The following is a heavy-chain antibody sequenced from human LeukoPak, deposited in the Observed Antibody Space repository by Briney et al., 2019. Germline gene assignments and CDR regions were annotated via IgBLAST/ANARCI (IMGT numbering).Heavy chain of an antibody. CDR2: IYYSGST. Sequence: SETLSLTCTVSGGSISSHYWSWIRQPPGKGLEWIGYIYYSGSTNYNPSLKSRVTISVDTSKNQFSLKLSSVTAADPAVYYCARDNGYSSSWYDYWGQGTLVTVSS. CDR1: GGSISSHY. D-gene: IGHD6-13*01. CDR3: ARDNGYSSSWYDY. J-gene: IGHJ4*02. V-gene: IGHV4-59*11.